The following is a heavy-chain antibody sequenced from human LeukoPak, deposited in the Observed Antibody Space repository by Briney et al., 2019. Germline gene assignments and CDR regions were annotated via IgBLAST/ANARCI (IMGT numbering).Heavy chain of an antibody. CDR2: IIPIFGTA. D-gene: IGHD3-3*01. J-gene: IGHJ5*02. CDR1: GGTFSSYA. Sequence: ASVKVSCKASGGTFSSYAISWVRQAPGQGLEWMGGIIPIFGTANYAQKFQGRVTITTDESTSTAYMELSSLRAEDTALYYCAKTSWSGSRGGWFDPWGQGTLVTVSS. CDR3: AKTSWSGSRGGWFDP. V-gene: IGHV1-69*05.